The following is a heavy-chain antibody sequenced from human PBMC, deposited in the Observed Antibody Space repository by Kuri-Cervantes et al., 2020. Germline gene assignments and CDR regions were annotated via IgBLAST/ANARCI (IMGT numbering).Heavy chain of an antibody. V-gene: IGHV1-8*02. J-gene: IGHJ4*01. CDR3: ARVHSGYDDGIDY. CDR1: GYTFTSYG. Sequence: ASVKVSCKASGYTFTSYGISWVRQAPGQGLEWMGWMNPNSGNTGYAQKFQGRVTMTRNTSISTAYMELSSLRSEDTAVYYCARVHSGYDDGIDYWGHGTLVTVSS. CDR2: MNPNSGNT. D-gene: IGHD5-12*01.